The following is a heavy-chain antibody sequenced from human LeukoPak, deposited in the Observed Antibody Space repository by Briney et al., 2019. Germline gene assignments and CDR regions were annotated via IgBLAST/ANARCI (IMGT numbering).Heavy chain of an antibody. CDR3: ARELYNYGVY. Sequence: RTGGSLRLSCAASGFTFSNYGMHWVRQAPGKGLEWVSVIYSGGSTYYADSVKGRFTISRDNSKNTLYLQMNSLRAEDTAVYYCARELYNYGVYWGQGTQVTVSS. V-gene: IGHV3-66*01. J-gene: IGHJ4*02. D-gene: IGHD5-18*01. CDR1: GFTFSNYG. CDR2: IYSGGST.